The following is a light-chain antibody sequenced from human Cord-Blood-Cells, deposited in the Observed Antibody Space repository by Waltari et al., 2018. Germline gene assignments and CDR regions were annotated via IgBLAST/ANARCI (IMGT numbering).Light chain of an antibody. CDR1: QRVSRSY. CDR2: GAS. Sequence: EIVLTQSPGTLSLSPGERDTLSCRASQRVSRSYLAWYRQKPGQAPRLLIYGASSRATGIPDRFSGSGSGTDFTLTISRLEPEDFAVYYCQQYGSSWTFGQGTKVEIK. CDR3: QQYGSSWT. J-gene: IGKJ1*01. V-gene: IGKV3-20*01.